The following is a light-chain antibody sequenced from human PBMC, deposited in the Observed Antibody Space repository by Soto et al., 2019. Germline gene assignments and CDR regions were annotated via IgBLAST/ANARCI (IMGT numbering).Light chain of an antibody. Sequence: QSALTQPASVSGSPGQSITMSCTGTSSDDGRYDYVSWYQQHPGKAPKLMIYDVSNRPSGLSNRFSGSKSGNTASLTISGLQAEDEADYYCSSYTGSSTPYVFGTGTKLTVL. J-gene: IGLJ1*01. V-gene: IGLV2-14*01. CDR2: DVS. CDR1: SSDDGRYDY. CDR3: SSYTGSSTPYV.